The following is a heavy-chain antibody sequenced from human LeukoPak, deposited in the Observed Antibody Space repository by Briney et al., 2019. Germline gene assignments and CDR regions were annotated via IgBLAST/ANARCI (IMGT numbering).Heavy chain of an antibody. Sequence: PSETLSLTCTVSGDSIGTSGYYWSWIRQHPGTGLEWIAYIHYIGNTYYNPSLESRVTMSVDTSSHQFSLNVASVTAADTAVYYCARVRDDYFFDYWGQGILVTVSS. V-gene: IGHV4-31*03. CDR3: ARVRDDYFFDY. J-gene: IGHJ4*02. CDR1: GDSIGTSGYY. CDR2: IHYIGNT. D-gene: IGHD3-3*01.